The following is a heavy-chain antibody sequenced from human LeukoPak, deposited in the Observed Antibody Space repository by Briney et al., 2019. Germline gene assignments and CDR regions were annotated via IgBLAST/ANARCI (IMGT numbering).Heavy chain of an antibody. CDR2: IYYSGST. Sequence: SETLSLTCTVSGGSISSYYWSWIRQPPGKGLEWIGYIYYSGSTNYNPSLKSRVTISVDTSKNQFSLKLSSVTAADTAVYYCATPRRDIADYYDSSGAPTYFDYWGQGTLVTVSS. J-gene: IGHJ4*02. D-gene: IGHD3-22*01. CDR3: ATPRRDIADYYDSSGAPTYFDY. V-gene: IGHV4-59*08. CDR1: GGSISSYY.